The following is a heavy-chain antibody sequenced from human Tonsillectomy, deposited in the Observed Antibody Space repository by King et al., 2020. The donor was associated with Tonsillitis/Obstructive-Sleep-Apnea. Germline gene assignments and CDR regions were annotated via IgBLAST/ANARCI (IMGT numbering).Heavy chain of an antibody. D-gene: IGHD2-15*01. J-gene: IGHJ5*02. CDR2: INPNSGGT. CDR1: GYTFTGYY. V-gene: IGHV1-2*06. CDR3: ARARGDVRCSGGSCYRSGYWFDP. Sequence: VQLVESGAEVKKPGASVKVSCKASGYTFTGYYMHWVRQAPGQGLEWMGRINPNSGGTNYAQKFQGRVTMTRDTSISTAYMELSRLRSDDTAVYYCARARGDVRCSGGSCYRSGYWFDPWGQGTLVTVSS.